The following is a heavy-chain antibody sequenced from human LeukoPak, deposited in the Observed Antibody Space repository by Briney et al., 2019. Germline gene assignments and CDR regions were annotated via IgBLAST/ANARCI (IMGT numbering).Heavy chain of an antibody. CDR2: INPNSGGT. Sequence: ASVKVSCKASGYTFTGYYMHWVRQAPGQGLEWMGCINPNSGGTNYAQKFQGRVTMTRDTSISTAYMELSRLRSDDTAVYYCARVRSYSGYDSVDYWGQGTLVTVSS. V-gene: IGHV1-2*02. J-gene: IGHJ4*02. CDR3: ARVRSYSGYDSVDY. CDR1: GYTFTGYY. D-gene: IGHD5-12*01.